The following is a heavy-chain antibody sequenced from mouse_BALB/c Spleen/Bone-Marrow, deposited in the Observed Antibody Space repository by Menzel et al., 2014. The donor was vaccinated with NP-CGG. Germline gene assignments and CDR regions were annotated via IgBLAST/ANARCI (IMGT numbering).Heavy chain of an antibody. CDR1: GYTFTSSW. D-gene: IGHD3-3*01. V-gene: IGHV1S130*01. J-gene: IGHJ2*01. CDR3: ARGHYFDY. Sequence: VKLLESGSVLVRPGASVKLSCKASGYTFTSSWMHWAKQRPGQGLEWIGEIHPNSGNTNYNEKFKGKATLTADTSSITAYMQLGSLTSEDSTIYYCARGHYFDYWGQGTTLTVSS. CDR2: IHPNSGNT.